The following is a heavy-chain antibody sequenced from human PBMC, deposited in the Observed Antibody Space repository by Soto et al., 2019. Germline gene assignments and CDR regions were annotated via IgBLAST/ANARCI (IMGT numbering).Heavy chain of an antibody. J-gene: IGHJ4*02. Sequence: SETLSLTCAVSGGSIGSSNWWTWVRQSPGKGLEWIGEIHDSGSTNYSPSLKSRVTISLDKSKNQFSLNLSSVTAADTAVYYCARLKTYDILNKSDYWVQGSLVTGSS. V-gene: IGHV4-4*02. D-gene: IGHD3-9*01. CDR1: GGSIGSSNW. CDR2: IHDSGST. CDR3: ARLKTYDILNKSDY.